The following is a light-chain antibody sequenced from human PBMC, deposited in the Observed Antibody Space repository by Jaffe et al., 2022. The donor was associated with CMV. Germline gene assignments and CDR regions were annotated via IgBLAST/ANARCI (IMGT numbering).Light chain of an antibody. J-gene: IGKJ1*01. V-gene: IGKV3-20*01. CDR1: QSVSNY. Sequence: EIVLTQSPGTLSLSPGERATLSCRASQSVSNYLAWYQQKPGQAPRLLIYDASSRATGIPDRFSGSGSGTDFTLTINRLEPEDFAVYYCQQYGSSPRTFGQGTKVEIK. CDR3: QQYGSSPRT. CDR2: DAS.